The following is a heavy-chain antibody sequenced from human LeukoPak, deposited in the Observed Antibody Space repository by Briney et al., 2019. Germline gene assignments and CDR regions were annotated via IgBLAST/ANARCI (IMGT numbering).Heavy chain of an antibody. V-gene: IGHV3-30*04. Sequence: GGSLRLSCAASGFTFSSYAMHWVRQAPGKGLEWVAVISYDGSNKYYADSVKGRFTISRDSSKNTLYLQMNSLRAEDTAVYYCAKDVYYYGSGSYFNLDYWGQGTLVTVSS. CDR2: ISYDGSNK. D-gene: IGHD3-10*01. J-gene: IGHJ4*02. CDR1: GFTFSSYA. CDR3: AKDVYYYGSGSYFNLDY.